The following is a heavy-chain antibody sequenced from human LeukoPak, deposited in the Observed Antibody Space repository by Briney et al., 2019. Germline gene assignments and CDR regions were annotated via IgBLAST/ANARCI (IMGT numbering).Heavy chain of an antibody. CDR1: GFTFGSYW. J-gene: IGHJ3*02. CDR3: ARSITGNAFDI. CDR2: LNEDGTTI. V-gene: IGHV3-74*01. Sequence: GGSLRLSCAASGFTFGSYWMHWFRQPPGKGLVWVSRLNEDGTTITYADSVKGRFTISRDNVKNRLYLQMNSLRVEDTAVHYCARSITGNAFDIWGQGTLVIVSS. D-gene: IGHD1-20*01.